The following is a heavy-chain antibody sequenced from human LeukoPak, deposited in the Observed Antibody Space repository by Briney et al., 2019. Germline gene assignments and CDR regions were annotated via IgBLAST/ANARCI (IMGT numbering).Heavy chain of an antibody. CDR3: ARDSSTTVTGAFDI. D-gene: IGHD4-17*01. CDR2: IWYDGSNK. CDR1: GFTFSRYG. V-gene: IGHV3-33*01. J-gene: IGHJ3*02. Sequence: GGSLRLSCGASGFTFSRYGMHWVRQAPGKGLEWVAIIWYDGSNKYYADSVKGRFTISRDNSKNTLYLQMNSLRAEDTAVYYCARDSSTTVTGAFDIWGQGTMVTVSS.